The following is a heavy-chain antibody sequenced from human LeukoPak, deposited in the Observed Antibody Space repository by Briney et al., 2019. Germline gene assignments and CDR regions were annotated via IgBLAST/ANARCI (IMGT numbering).Heavy chain of an antibody. D-gene: IGHD4-17*01. V-gene: IGHV1-69*06. CDR3: ATGNYGDSYAFDI. Sequence: GASVKVSCKASGGTFSSYAISWVRQAPGQGLEWMGGIIPIFGTANYAQKFQGRVTMTEDTSTDTAYMELSSLRSEDTAVYYCATGNYGDSYAFDIWGQGTMVTVSS. J-gene: IGHJ3*02. CDR1: GGTFSSYA. CDR2: IIPIFGTA.